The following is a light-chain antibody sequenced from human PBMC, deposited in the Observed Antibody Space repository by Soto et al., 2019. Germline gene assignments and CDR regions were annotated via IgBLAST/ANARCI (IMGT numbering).Light chain of an antibody. V-gene: IGLV2-14*01. J-gene: IGLJ2*01. CDR3: SSYTSSNTLV. Sequence: QSVLTQPASVSGSPGQSITISCTGTSSDVGGYNYVSWYQQHPGKAPKLMIYEVSNRPSGVSNRFSGSQSGNTASLTISGLQAEDEADYYCSSYTSSNTLVFGGGTKLTVL. CDR2: EVS. CDR1: SSDVGGYNY.